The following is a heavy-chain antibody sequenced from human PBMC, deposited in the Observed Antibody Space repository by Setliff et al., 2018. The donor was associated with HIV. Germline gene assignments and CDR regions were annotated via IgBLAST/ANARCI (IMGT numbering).Heavy chain of an antibody. CDR1: GFTFSSYA. J-gene: IGHJ4*02. V-gene: IGHV3-30*04. D-gene: IGHD3-16*01. CDR2: VSHGGRNK. CDR3: AKGDKQLTFRRGRQYSED. Sequence: GGSLSLSCASSGFTFSSYALHWVRQAPGKGLEWVAGVSHGGRNKYYGDSVKGRFTVSRDNSKNTLLLQVGSLRPEDSAMYYCAKGDKQLTFRRGRQYSEDWGQGTLVTVSS.